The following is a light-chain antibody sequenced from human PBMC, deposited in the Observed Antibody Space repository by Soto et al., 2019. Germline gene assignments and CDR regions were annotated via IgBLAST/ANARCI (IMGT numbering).Light chain of an antibody. V-gene: IGLV1-40*01. CDR1: RSNIGAGYA. J-gene: IGLJ7*01. CDR3: QSYDSSDKLI. CDR2: DNT. Sequence: QSELTQPPSVSGAPGQRVTISCIGSRSNIGAGYAVHWYQQLPGTAPKLLIYDNTNRPSGVPDRFSASKSAASASLAITGLQAEDEADYYCQSYDSSDKLIFGGGTQLTVL.